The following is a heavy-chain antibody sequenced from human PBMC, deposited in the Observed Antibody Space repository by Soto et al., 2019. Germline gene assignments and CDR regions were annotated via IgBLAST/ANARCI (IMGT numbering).Heavy chain of an antibody. Sequence: GASVKVSCKASGYTFTGYYMHWVRQAPGQGLEWMGWINPNSGGTNYAQTFQGRVTMTRDTSISTAYMELSRLRSDDPAVYYCARGLPPPLLVPDPWGQGTLVTVSS. CDR3: ARGLPPPLLVPDP. V-gene: IGHV1-2*02. D-gene: IGHD2-15*01. CDR2: INPNSGGT. CDR1: GYTFTGYY. J-gene: IGHJ5*02.